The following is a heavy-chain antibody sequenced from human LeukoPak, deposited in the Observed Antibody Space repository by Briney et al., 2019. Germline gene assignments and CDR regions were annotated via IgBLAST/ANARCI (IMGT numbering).Heavy chain of an antibody. J-gene: IGHJ4*02. Sequence: PGGSLRLSCAAPGFTIRNYWMHWARQAPGKGLEWVSCLQSDGISTRYADSVKGRFTISKDDAKNTLYLEMSSLRAEDTAVYYCVPSAMPYLDYWGQGTLVTVSS. CDR3: VPSAMPYLDY. V-gene: IGHV3-74*01. D-gene: IGHD2-2*01. CDR1: GFTIRNYW. CDR2: LQSDGIST.